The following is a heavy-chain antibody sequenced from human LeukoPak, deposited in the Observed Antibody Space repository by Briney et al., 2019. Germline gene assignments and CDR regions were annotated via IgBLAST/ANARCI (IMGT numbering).Heavy chain of an antibody. Sequence: DTLSLSCAVSGGAFSGYDWSWIGEPPGPELKCWGGFNHSISTNYNRSLKSRVTLSVDTSKNQFSLELSSVTAADTAVYYCARGLPLTYSSGWYRGGGNWFDPWAQGTLVTVSS. D-gene: IGHD6-19*01. CDR3: ARGLPLTYSSGWYRGGGNWFDP. CDR1: GGAFSGYD. J-gene: IGHJ5*02. CDR2: FNHSIST. V-gene: IGHV4-34*01.